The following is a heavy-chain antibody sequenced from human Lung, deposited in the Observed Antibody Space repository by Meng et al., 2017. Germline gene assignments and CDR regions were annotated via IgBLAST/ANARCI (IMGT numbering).Heavy chain of an antibody. CDR1: GYTFPDYW. Sequence: LVQSGPEVKKPRSSGKASCKASGYTFPDYWLHWVRRAPGQGPEWMGRINPKSGDTHYAQRFQGRVTMTGDTSISTAYMELSGLRSDDTAMYYCARDEDISAAGKLFGDYWGQGTLVTVSS. V-gene: IGHV1-2*06. CDR3: ARDEDISAAGKLFGDY. J-gene: IGHJ4*02. CDR2: INPKSGDT. D-gene: IGHD6-13*01.